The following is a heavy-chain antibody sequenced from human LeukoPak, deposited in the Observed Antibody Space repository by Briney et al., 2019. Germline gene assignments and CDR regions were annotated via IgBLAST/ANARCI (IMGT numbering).Heavy chain of an antibody. Sequence: KPSETLSLTCTVSGGSISSSSYYWGWIRQPPGKGLEGIGRIYYSGSTYYNPYLKSRVTISVDTSKNQFSLKLSSVTAADTAVYYCATPGGYCSSTSCYGAFDIWGQGTMVTVSS. D-gene: IGHD2-2*03. CDR2: IYYSGST. J-gene: IGHJ3*02. V-gene: IGHV4-39*01. CDR1: GGSISSSSYY. CDR3: ATPGGYCSSTSCYGAFDI.